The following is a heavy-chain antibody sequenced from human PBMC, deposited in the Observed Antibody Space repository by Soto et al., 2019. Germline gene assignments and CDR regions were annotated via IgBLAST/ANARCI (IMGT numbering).Heavy chain of an antibody. D-gene: IGHD2-2*01. CDR1: GFTFSTYW. V-gene: IGHV3-74*01. J-gene: IGHJ4*02. CDR3: ARGTRVIPAESDFDY. Sequence: EVQLVESGGGLVQPGGSLRLSCAASGFTFSTYWMHWVRQAPGKGLVWVSRTNTDGSSTTYADSVEGRFTISRDNDKNTLYLQMNSLRAEDTAVYYCARGTRVIPAESDFDYWGQGTLVTVSS. CDR2: TNTDGSST.